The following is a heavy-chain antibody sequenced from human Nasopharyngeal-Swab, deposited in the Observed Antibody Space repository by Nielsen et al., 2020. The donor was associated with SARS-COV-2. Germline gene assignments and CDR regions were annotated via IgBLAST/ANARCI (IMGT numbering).Heavy chain of an antibody. CDR2: INPNSGGT. V-gene: IGHV1-2*06. J-gene: IGHJ6*02. Sequence: ASVTVSCKASGYTFTGYYMHWVRQAPGQGLEWMGRINPNSGGTNYAQKFQGRVTMTRDTSISTAYMELSRLRSDDTAVYYCARRGNYNYYGMDVWGQGTTVTVSS. CDR3: ARRGNYNYYGMDV. CDR1: GYTFTGYY.